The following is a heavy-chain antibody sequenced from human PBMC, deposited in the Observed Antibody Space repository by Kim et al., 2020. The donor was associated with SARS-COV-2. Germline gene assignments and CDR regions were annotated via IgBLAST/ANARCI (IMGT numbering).Heavy chain of an antibody. CDR3: ARGGWAYSGSGTTFDY. V-gene: IGHV3-7*03. J-gene: IGHJ4*02. CDR2: IKQDGTDK. CDR1: GFTFSTYW. D-gene: IGHD3-10*01. Sequence: GGSLRLSCAPSGFTFSTYWMTWVRQAPGKGLEWVASIKQDGTDKVYVDSVKGRFTISRDNAKNSVYLQMNSLRADDTAVYYCARGGWAYSGSGTTFDYWGQGILVTVSS.